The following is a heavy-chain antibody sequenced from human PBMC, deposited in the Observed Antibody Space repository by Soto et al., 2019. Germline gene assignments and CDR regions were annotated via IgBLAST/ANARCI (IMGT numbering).Heavy chain of an antibody. CDR3: AKLRRFDP. Sequence: QVQLQQWGAGLLKPSETLSLTCAVYGGSFSGYYWSWIRQPPGKGLEWIGEINHSGSTNYNPSLKSRVTISVDTSKTQFSLKLSSVTAADTAVYYCAKLRRFDPWGQGTLVTVSS. J-gene: IGHJ5*02. V-gene: IGHV4-34*01. CDR2: INHSGST. CDR1: GGSFSGYY. D-gene: IGHD4-17*01.